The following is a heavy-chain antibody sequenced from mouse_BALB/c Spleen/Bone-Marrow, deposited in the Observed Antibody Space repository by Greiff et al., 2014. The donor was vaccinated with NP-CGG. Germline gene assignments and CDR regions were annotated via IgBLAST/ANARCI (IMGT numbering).Heavy chain of an antibody. V-gene: IGHV1-7*01. CDR2: INPSTGDT. Sequence: QVQLQQSGAELAKPGASVKMSCKASGYTFTRYWLHWVKQRPGQGLEWIGYINPSTGDTEYNQKFKDKATLTADMSSSTAYMQLSSLTSEDSAVYYCARGNYEAMDSWGQGTSVTVSS. CDR3: ARGNYEAMDS. J-gene: IGHJ4*01. CDR1: GYTFTRYW. D-gene: IGHD2-1*01.